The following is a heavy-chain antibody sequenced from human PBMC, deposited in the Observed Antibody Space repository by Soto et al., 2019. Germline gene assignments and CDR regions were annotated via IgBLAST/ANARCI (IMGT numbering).Heavy chain of an antibody. CDR1: GGSFSGYY. D-gene: IGHD6-6*01. J-gene: IGHJ5*02. Sequence: SETLSLTCAVYGGSFSGYYWSWIRQPPGKGLEWIGEINHSGSTNYNPSLKSRVTISVDTSKNQFSLKLSSVTAADTAVYYCARGLLSSSSGEANWFDPWGQGTLVTVSS. CDR3: ARGLLSSSSGEANWFDP. V-gene: IGHV4-34*01. CDR2: INHSGST.